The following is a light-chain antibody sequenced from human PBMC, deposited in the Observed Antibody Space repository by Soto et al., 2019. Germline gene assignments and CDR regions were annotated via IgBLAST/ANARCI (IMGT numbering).Light chain of an antibody. CDR1: QSVTSY. J-gene: IGKJ2*01. V-gene: IGKV3-11*01. CDR3: QQRSNWPYT. Sequence: EIVLTQSPATLSLSPGERATLSCRASQSVTSYLDWYQQKPGQALRLLIYDASNRATGIPARFTGSGSGADFTLTISSLEPEDFAVYYCQQRSNWPYTFGQGTKLESK. CDR2: DAS.